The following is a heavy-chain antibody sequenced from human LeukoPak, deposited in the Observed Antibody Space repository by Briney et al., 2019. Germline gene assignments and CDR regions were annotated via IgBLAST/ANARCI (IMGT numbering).Heavy chain of an antibody. J-gene: IGHJ4*02. D-gene: IGHD4-17*01. Sequence: PGGSLRLSCAASGFTFSSYWMIWIRQPPGKGLEWIGEINHSGSTNYNPSLKSRVTISVDTSKNQFSLKLSSVTAADTAVYYCARGPRTNTTVTTDEAYYFDYWGQGTLVTVSS. CDR1: GFTFSSYW. CDR3: ARGPRTNTTVTTDEAYYFDY. CDR2: INHSGST. V-gene: IGHV4-34*01.